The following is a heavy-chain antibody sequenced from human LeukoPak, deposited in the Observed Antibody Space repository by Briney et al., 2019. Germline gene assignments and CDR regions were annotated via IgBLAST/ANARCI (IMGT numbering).Heavy chain of an antibody. D-gene: IGHD3-16*01. Sequence: VASVKVSCKASGGTFSSYAISWVRQAPGQGLEWMGRIIPILGIADYAQKFQGRVTITADKSTSTAYMELSSLRSEDTAVYYCARGGLTDYYGMDVWGQGTTVTVPS. CDR3: ARGGLTDYYGMDV. V-gene: IGHV1-69*04. J-gene: IGHJ6*02. CDR1: GGTFSSYA. CDR2: IIPILGIA.